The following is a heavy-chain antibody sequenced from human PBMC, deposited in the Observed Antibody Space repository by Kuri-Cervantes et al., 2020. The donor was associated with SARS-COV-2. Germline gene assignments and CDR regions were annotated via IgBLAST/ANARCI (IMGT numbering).Heavy chain of an antibody. Sequence: ASVKVSCKVSGYTLTELSMHWVRQAPGKGLEWMGGFDPEDGETIYAQKFQGRVTMTEDTSTDTAYMELSSLRSEDTAVYYCVISSAAGTPNWFDPWGQGTLVTVSS. D-gene: IGHD6-13*01. CDR1: GYTLTELS. CDR2: FDPEDGET. CDR3: VISSAAGTPNWFDP. V-gene: IGHV1-24*01. J-gene: IGHJ5*02.